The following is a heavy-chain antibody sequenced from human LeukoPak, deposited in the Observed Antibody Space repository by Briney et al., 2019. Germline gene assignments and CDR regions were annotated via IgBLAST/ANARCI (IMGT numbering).Heavy chain of an antibody. CDR1: GYTFTDYY. Sequence: GASVKVSCKASGYTFTDYYMYWVRQAPGQGLEWMGWINPNSGDTNFAQKFRVRVTMTRDTSISTAYMDLNRLRSDDTAVYYCARAGYSYGYDYWGQGTLVTVSS. J-gene: IGHJ4*02. V-gene: IGHV1-2*02. CDR3: ARAGYSYGYDY. D-gene: IGHD5-18*01. CDR2: INPNSGDT.